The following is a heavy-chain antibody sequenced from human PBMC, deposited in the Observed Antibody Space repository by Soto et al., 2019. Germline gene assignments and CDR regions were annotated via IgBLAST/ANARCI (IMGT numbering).Heavy chain of an antibody. CDR2: IYYSGST. CDR3: ARHRGGRGPHQKYYFDY. V-gene: IGHV4-39*01. CDR1: GGSISSSSYY. J-gene: IGHJ4*02. D-gene: IGHD1-26*01. Sequence: QLQLQESGPGLVKPSETLSLTCTVSGGSISSSSYYWGWIRQPPGKGLEWIGSIYYSGSTYYNPSLKSRVTISVDTSKNQFSLKLSSVTAADTAVYYCARHRGGRGPHQKYYFDYWGQGTLVTVSS.